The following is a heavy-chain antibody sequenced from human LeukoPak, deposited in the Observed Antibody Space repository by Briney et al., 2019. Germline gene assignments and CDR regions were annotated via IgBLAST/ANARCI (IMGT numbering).Heavy chain of an antibody. CDR3: ARDTNDLPDYYDSSGYYYGYFDY. CDR2: ISSSGSTI. CDR1: GFTFSDYY. J-gene: IGHJ4*02. D-gene: IGHD3-22*01. V-gene: IGHV3-11*01. Sequence: KPGGSLRLSCAASGFTFSDYYMSWIRQAPGKGLEWVSYISSSGSTIYYADSVKGRFTISRDNAKNSLYLQMNSLRAEDTAVYYCARDTNDLPDYYDSSGYYYGYFDYWGQGTLVTVSS.